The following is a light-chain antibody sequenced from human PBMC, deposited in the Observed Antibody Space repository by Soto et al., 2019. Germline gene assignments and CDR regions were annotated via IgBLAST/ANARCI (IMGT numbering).Light chain of an antibody. CDR1: QSISDY. V-gene: IGKV1-39*01. CDR3: QQSYSNFPPT. Sequence: DIQMTQSPSSLSASVGDRVTIACRASQSISDYLNWYQQKPGKAPNLLIYAASSLQTGVPSRFSGSGSGTVFTLTISSLQPEDFATYFCQQSYSNFPPTFGGGTNVEI. J-gene: IGKJ4*01. CDR2: AAS.